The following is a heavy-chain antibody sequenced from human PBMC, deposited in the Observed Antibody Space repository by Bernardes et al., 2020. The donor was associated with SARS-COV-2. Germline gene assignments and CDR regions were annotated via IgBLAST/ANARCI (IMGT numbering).Heavy chain of an antibody. CDR1: GFTFEDYG. V-gene: IGHV3-20*04. Sequence: GGSLRLSCAASGFTFEDYGMTWVRQAPGKGLEWVSGIRWDGDNTGYAGSVKGRFTISRDNAKNSLYLQMNSLRVEDTAIYFCARGAMGLRYLDSYYYGLGVWGRGTTVTVSS. CDR3: ARGAMGLRYLDSYYYGLGV. CDR2: IRWDGDNT. J-gene: IGHJ6*02. D-gene: IGHD3-9*01.